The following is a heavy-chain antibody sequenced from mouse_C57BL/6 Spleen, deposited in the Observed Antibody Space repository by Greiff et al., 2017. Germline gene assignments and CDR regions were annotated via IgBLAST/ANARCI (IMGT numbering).Heavy chain of an antibody. CDR2: ISSGGDYI. D-gene: IGHD1-1*01. J-gene: IGHJ1*03. CDR1: GFTFSSYA. CDR3: TRDGYYGSRKDWYFDV. V-gene: IGHV5-9-1*02. Sequence: EVQVVESGEGLVKPGGSLKLSCAASGFTFSSYAMSWVRQTPEKRLEWVAYISSGGDYIYYADTVKGRFTISRDNARNTLYLQMSSLKSEDTAMYYCTRDGYYGSRKDWYFDVWGTGTTVTVSS.